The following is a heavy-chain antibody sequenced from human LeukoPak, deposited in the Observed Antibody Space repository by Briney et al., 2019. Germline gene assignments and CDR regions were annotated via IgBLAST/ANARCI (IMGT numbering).Heavy chain of an antibody. D-gene: IGHD1-1*01. CDR2: IYTSGTI. CDR1: GGSISSYY. V-gene: IGHV4-4*07. CDR3: SRESPGTTISH. Sequence: PSEALSLTCTVSGGSISSYYWSWIRQPAGTALEWIGRIYTSGTITYNPSLKSRVTMSVDTSKNQFSLKLNSVTAADTAVYYCSRESPGTTISHWGQGTLVTVSS. J-gene: IGHJ4*02.